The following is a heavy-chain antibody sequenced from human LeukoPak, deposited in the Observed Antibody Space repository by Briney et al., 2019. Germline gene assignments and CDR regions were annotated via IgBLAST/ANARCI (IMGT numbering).Heavy chain of an antibody. J-gene: IGHJ4*02. CDR3: ARALPPYYYDSSGYCDY. CDR2: INPNSGGT. V-gene: IGHV1-2*02. Sequence: ASVQVSCKASGYTFTGYYMHWVRQAPGQGLEWMGWINPNSGGTNYAQKFQGRVTMTRDTSISTAYMELSRLRSDDTAVYYCARALPPYYYDSSGYCDYWGQGTLVTVSS. D-gene: IGHD3-22*01. CDR1: GYTFTGYY.